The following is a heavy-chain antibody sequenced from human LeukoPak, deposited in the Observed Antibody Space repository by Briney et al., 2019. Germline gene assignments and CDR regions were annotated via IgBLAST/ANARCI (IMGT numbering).Heavy chain of an antibody. J-gene: IGHJ5*02. CDR1: GGSISSYY. CDR3: ARDGIAVAGRGWFDP. V-gene: IGHV4-59*01. CDR2: IYYSGST. Sequence: PSETLSLTCTVSGGSISSYYWSWIRQRPGMGLEWIGYIYYSGSTNYNPSLKSRVTISVDTSKNQFSLKLSSVTAADTAVYYCARDGIAVAGRGWFDPWGQGTLVTVSS. D-gene: IGHD6-19*01.